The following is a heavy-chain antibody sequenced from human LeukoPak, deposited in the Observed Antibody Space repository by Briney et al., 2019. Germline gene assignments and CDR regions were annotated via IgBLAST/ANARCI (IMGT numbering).Heavy chain of an antibody. CDR1: GYTFSSYA. CDR3: ARVTTAKALGAFDI. D-gene: IGHD3-22*01. CDR2: INAGNGNT. J-gene: IGHJ3*02. V-gene: IGHV1-3*01. Sequence: ASVKVSCKASGYTFSSYAMHWVRQAPGQRLEWMGWINAGNGNTKYSQKFQGRVTITRDTSASTAYMELSSLRSEDTAVYYCARVTTAKALGAFDIWGQGTMVTVSS.